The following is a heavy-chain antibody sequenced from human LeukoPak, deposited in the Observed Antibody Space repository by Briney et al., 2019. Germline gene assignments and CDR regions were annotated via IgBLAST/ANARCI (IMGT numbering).Heavy chain of an antibody. V-gene: IGHV3-21*01. J-gene: IGHJ6*03. CDR1: EFTFSGSG. CDR2: ISSSSSYI. CDR3: ARSPGAHYYYYMDV. D-gene: IGHD1-26*01. Sequence: PGGSLRLSCAASEFTFSGSGMNWVRQAPGKGLEWVSSISSSSSYIYYADSVKGRFTIYRDNAKNSLYLQMNSLRAEDTAVYYCARSPGAHYYYYMDVWGKGTTVTVSS.